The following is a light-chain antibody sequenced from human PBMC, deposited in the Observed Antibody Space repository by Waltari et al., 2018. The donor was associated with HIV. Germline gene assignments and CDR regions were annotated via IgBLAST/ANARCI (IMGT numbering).Light chain of an antibody. J-gene: IGLJ2*01. Sequence: SYVVTQTPSVSVAPGQTARITCAGDDLGIESVHWYQKKPGQAPVMVVYDDRERPSGITERFTCSNTGNTATLTITRVEAGDEDDYYCQVWESGGDIVFFGGGTKLTVL. CDR1: DLGIES. CDR2: DDR. V-gene: IGLV3-21*02. CDR3: QVWESGGDIVF.